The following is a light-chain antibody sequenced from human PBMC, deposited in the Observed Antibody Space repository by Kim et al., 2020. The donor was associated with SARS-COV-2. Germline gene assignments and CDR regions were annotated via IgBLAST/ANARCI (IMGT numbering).Light chain of an antibody. CDR2: EVS. CDR1: SNDVVRYNH. V-gene: IGLV2-8*01. J-gene: IGLJ3*02. Sequence: QSALTQPPSASGSPGQSVTISCTGTSNDVVRYNHVSWYQQHPGNAPKLMIYEVSERPSGVPDRFSGSKSANTASLTVSGLQAEDEGDYYCSSRTDRNTWVFGGGTKLTVL. CDR3: SSRTDRNTWV.